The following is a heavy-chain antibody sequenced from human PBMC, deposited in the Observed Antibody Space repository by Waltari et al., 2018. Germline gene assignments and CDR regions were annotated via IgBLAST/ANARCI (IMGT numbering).Heavy chain of an antibody. Sequence: QVQLQESGPGLVKPSQTLSLTCTVSGGSISSGSYYWSWIRQPAGKGLEWIGRIYTSGSTNYNPSLKSRVTISVDTSKNQFSLKLSSVTAADTAVYYCAREVTLWESDHDAFDIWGQGTMVTVSS. CDR2: IYTSGST. J-gene: IGHJ3*02. D-gene: IGHD3-16*01. V-gene: IGHV4-61*02. CDR1: GGSISSGSYY. CDR3: AREVTLWESDHDAFDI.